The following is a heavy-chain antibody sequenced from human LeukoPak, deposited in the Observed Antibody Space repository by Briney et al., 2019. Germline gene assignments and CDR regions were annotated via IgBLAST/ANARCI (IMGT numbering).Heavy chain of an antibody. V-gene: IGHV5-51*01. CDR1: GYSFTSYW. Sequence: GESLQISCKGSGYSFTSYWIGWVRPMPGKGLEWMGIIYPGDSDTRYSPSFQGQVTISADKSISTAYLQWSSLKASDTAMYYCARSVLGSSSLFDYWGQGTLVTVSS. D-gene: IGHD6-6*01. CDR2: IYPGDSDT. J-gene: IGHJ4*02. CDR3: ARSVLGSSSLFDY.